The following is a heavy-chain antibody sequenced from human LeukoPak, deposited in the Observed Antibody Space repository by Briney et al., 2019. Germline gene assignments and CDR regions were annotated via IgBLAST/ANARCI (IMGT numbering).Heavy chain of an antibody. CDR2: FDPEDGET. CDR1: GYTITELS. D-gene: IGHD6-19*01. Sequence: ASVKVSCKVSGYTITELSMHWVRQAPGKGLEWMGGFDPEDGETIYAQKFQGRVTMTEDTSTDTAYMELSSLRSEDTAVYYCATDQGQWLEGADYGMDVWGQGTTVTVSS. CDR3: ATDQGQWLEGADYGMDV. J-gene: IGHJ6*02. V-gene: IGHV1-24*01.